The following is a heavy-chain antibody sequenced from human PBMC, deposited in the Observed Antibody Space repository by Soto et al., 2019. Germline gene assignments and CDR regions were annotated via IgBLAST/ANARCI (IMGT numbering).Heavy chain of an antibody. Sequence: QVQLVQSGAEVKKPGASVKVSCKASGYTFTSYDINWVRQATGQGLEWMGWMNPNSGNTGYAQKFQGRVTMTRNTSISTAYMELTSLRSEDTAVYYCARWPDGYYYYGMDVWGQGTTVTVSS. J-gene: IGHJ6*02. V-gene: IGHV1-8*01. CDR3: ARWPDGYYYYGMDV. CDR2: MNPNSGNT. CDR1: GYTFTSYD.